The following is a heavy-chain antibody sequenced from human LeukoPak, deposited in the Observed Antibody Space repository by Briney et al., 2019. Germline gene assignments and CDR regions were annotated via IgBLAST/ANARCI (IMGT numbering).Heavy chain of an antibody. CDR2: IYHSGST. D-gene: IGHD4-11*01. CDR1: GYSISSGYY. V-gene: IGHV4-38-2*01. Sequence: PSETLSLTCAVSGYSISSGYYWGWIRQPPGKGLERIGSIYHSGSTYYNPSLKSRVTISVDTSKNQFSLKLSSVTAADTAVYYCARLTMTTVSYFDYWGQGTLVTVSS. CDR3: ARLTMTTVSYFDY. J-gene: IGHJ4*02.